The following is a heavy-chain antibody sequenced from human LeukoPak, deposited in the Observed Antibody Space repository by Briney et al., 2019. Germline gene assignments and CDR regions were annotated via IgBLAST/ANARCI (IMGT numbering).Heavy chain of an antibody. CDR2: IYHSGST. CDR1: GYSISSGYY. V-gene: IGHV4-38-2*02. J-gene: IGHJ4*02. CDR3: ARDPGDY. D-gene: IGHD3-10*01. Sequence: SETLSLTCTVSGYSISSGYYWGWIRQPPGKGLEWIGSIYHSGSTYYNPSLKSRVTISVDTSKKQFSLKLSSVTAADTAVYYCARDPGDYWGQGTLVTVSS.